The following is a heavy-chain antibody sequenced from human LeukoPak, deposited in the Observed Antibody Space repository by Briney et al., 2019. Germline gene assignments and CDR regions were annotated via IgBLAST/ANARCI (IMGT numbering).Heavy chain of an antibody. V-gene: IGHV4-34*01. D-gene: IGHD6-13*01. CDR3: ARSRRDSSSWYSTYYHYGMDV. CDR2: INHSGST. CDR1: GGSFSGYY. Sequence: SETLSLTCAVYGGSFSGYYWSWIRQPPGKGLEWIGEINHSGSTNYNPSLKSRVTISVDTSKNQFSLKLSSVTAADTAVYYCARSRRDSSSWYSTYYHYGMDVWGQGTTVTVSS. J-gene: IGHJ6*02.